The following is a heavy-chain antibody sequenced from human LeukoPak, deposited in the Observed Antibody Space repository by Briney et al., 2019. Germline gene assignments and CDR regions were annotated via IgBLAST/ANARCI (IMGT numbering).Heavy chain of an antibody. CDR3: AREQRAPVMVRGVQLIDY. CDR2: XSDTSSTI. V-gene: IGHV3-48*01. D-gene: IGHD3-10*01. J-gene: IGHJ4*02. Sequence: SXFTFSGXXXXXXRQXPGKXXXXXXXXSDTSSTIYYADSVKGRFTISRDNAKNSLHLQMNSLRAEDTAVYYCAREQRAPVMVRGVQLIDYWGQGALVTVSS. CDR1: XFTFSGXX.